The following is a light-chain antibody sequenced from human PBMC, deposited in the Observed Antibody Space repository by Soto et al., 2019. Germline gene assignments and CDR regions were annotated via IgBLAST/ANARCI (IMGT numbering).Light chain of an antibody. Sequence: EIGMSQSPATLSVSQGERVTLSCRVSQSINNKVAWYQQKPGQAPRLLIYGASTRATGISARFSGSGSGTEFTLTISSLQSEDFAVYYCQQYNNWPPITFGQGTRLEIK. V-gene: IGKV3-15*01. CDR3: QQYNNWPPIT. CDR1: QSINNK. J-gene: IGKJ5*01. CDR2: GAS.